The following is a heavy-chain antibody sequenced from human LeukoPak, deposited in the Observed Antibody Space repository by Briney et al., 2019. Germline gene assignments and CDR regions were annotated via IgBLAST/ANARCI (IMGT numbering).Heavy chain of an antibody. J-gene: IGHJ4*02. D-gene: IGHD5-18*01. V-gene: IGHV4-30-2*01. CDR1: GGSISSGGYS. CDR3: ARVYSYGFDY. Sequence: PSETLSLTCAVSGGSISSGGYSWSWIRQPPGKGLEWIGYIYHSGSTYYNPSLKSRVTISVDRSKNQFSLKPSSVTAADTAVYYCARVYSYGFDYWGQGTLVTVSS. CDR2: IYHSGST.